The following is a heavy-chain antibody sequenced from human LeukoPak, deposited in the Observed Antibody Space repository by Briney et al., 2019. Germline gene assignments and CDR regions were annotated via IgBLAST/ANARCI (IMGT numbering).Heavy chain of an antibody. V-gene: IGHV4-59*12. CDR2: IYYSGST. Sequence: SETLSLTCTVSGGSISSYYWSWIRQPPGKGLEWIGYIYYSGSTYYNPSLKSRVTISVDRSKNQFSLKLSSVTAADTAVYYCARYYSSSWPFDYWGQGTLVTVSS. CDR3: ARYYSSSWPFDY. D-gene: IGHD6-13*01. CDR1: GGSISSYY. J-gene: IGHJ4*02.